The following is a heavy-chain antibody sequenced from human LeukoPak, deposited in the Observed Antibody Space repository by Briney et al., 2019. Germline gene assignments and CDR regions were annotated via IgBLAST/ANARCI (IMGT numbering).Heavy chain of an antibody. CDR2: INPNSGGT. D-gene: IGHD3-9*01. Sequence: GASVKVSCKASGYTFTDYYIHWVRQAPGQGLEWMGWINPNSGGTNYAQKFQGRVTMTRDTSISTAYMELRSLRSDDTAVYYCARDHYYDILTGYFQEMTFDYWGQGTLVTVSS. CDR3: ARDHYYDILTGYFQEMTFDY. CDR1: GYTFTDYY. V-gene: IGHV1-2*02. J-gene: IGHJ4*02.